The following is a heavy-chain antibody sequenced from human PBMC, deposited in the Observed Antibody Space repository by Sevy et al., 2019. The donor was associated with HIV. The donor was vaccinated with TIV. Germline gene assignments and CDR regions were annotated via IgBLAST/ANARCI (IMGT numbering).Heavy chain of an antibody. CDR1: GFTFSSYG. V-gene: IGHV3-30*18. Sequence: GGSLRLSCAASGFTFSSYGMHWVRQAPGKGLEWVAVIPYDGSNKYYADSVKGRFTISRDNSKNTLYLQMNSLRAEDTAVYYCAKDRTTGIAAAGTPFDYWGQGTLVTVSS. D-gene: IGHD6-13*01. J-gene: IGHJ4*02. CDR3: AKDRTTGIAAAGTPFDY. CDR2: IPYDGSNK.